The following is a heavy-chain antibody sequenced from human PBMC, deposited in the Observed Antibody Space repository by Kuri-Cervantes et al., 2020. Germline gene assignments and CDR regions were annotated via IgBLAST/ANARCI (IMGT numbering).Heavy chain of an antibody. CDR1: GGSISSGGYY. V-gene: IGHV4-31*03. Sequence: SETLSLTCTVSGGSISSGGYYWSWIRQHPGKGLEWIGYIYYSGSTYYNPSLKSRVTISVDTSKNQFSPNLNSVTAADTAVYYCARDGYNYGYVGMDVWGQGTTVTVSS. CDR3: ARDGYNYGYVGMDV. D-gene: IGHD3-22*01. J-gene: IGHJ6*02. CDR2: IYYSGST.